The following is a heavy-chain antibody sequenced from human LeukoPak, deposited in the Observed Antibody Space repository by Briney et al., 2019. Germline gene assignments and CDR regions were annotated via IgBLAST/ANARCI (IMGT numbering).Heavy chain of an antibody. Sequence: ASVKVSCKASGYTFTDYFLHWVRQAPGQGLEWMGSINPKNAAPNYAQKLQGRVTTTGDTSISTAYMELTRLTPDDTAVYYCVRGQEGSYWGQGALVTVSS. CDR3: VRGQEGSY. CDR1: GYTFTDYF. J-gene: IGHJ4*02. V-gene: IGHV1-2*02. CDR2: INPKNAAP.